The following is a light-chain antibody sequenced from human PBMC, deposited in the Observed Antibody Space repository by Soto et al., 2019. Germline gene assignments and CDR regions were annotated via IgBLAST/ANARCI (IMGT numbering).Light chain of an antibody. V-gene: IGKV1-39*01. CDR1: QSISSY. CDR2: AAS. Sequence: DMQRTESASSVSASVGGRVTITCRASQSISSYLNWYQQKPGKAPKLLIYAASSLQSGVTSRLSGSGSGTDFTLTISSLQPEDFATYYCQESYSTPWTFGKGTTGDIK. J-gene: IGKJ1*01. CDR3: QESYSTPWT.